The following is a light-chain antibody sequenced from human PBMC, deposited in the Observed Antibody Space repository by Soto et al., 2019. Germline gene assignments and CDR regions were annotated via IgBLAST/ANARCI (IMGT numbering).Light chain of an antibody. J-gene: IGLJ3*02. Sequence: VLTQPPSASGTPGQRVTISCSGSSSNIGSNNVNWYQQLPGTTPKLLMYSNNQRPSGVPDRFSGSKSGTSASLAISGLQSEDEADYYCAVWDDSLTGWVFGGGTQLTVL. CDR3: AVWDDSLTGWV. V-gene: IGLV1-44*01. CDR2: SNN. CDR1: SSNIGSNN.